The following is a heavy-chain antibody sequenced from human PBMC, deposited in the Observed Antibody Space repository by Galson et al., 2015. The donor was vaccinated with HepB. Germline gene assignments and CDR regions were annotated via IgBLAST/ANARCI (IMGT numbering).Heavy chain of an antibody. Sequence: SLRLSCAASGFTFSRYAMHWVRQAPGKGLEWVAVISYDGSNKYYADSVKGRFTISRDNSKNTLYPQMNSLRAEDTAVYYCASWHTYGDYIFDYWGQGTLVTVSS. CDR3: ASWHTYGDYIFDY. CDR1: GFTFSRYA. CDR2: ISYDGSNK. J-gene: IGHJ4*02. V-gene: IGHV3-30-3*01. D-gene: IGHD4-17*01.